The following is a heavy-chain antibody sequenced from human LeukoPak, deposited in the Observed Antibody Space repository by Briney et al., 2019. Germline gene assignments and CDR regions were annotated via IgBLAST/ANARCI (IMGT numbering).Heavy chain of an antibody. CDR3: ASSIYYYDSSGYYGDY. CDR1: GGSISSTNYY. V-gene: IGHV4-39*07. D-gene: IGHD3-22*01. Sequence: PSETLSLTCTVSGGSISSTNYYWGWIRQPPGKGLEWIGSIYYSGSTYYNPSLKSRVTISVDTSKNQFSLKLSSVTAADTAVYYCASSIYYYDSSGYYGDYWGQGTLVTVSS. J-gene: IGHJ4*02. CDR2: IYYSGST.